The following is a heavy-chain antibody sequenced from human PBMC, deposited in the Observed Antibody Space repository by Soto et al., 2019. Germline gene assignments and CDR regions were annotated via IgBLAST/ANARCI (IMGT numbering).Heavy chain of an antibody. J-gene: IGHJ4*02. CDR2: VSGSGTST. D-gene: IGHD6-19*01. Sequence: GGSLRLSCAASGFTFSNYGMNWLRQAPGRGLEWVSTVSGSGTSTYYADSVRGRFTISRDNSKTTVYLQLNNVRAEDTAMYYCAIDSGSPGYWGQGSLVTVSS. V-gene: IGHV3-23*01. CDR3: AIDSGSPGY. CDR1: GFTFSNYG.